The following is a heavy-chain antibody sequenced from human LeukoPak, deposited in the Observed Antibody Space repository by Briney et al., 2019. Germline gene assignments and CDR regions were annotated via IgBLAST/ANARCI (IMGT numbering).Heavy chain of an antibody. Sequence: PGGSLRLSCAASGFTFSSYWMSWVRQAPGKGPKWVANINAHGSQQYSVDSLKGRFTVSRDNAKKSLYLQMNDLRAEDTAVYFCVKWGPYCSTYYCPALESWGQGTLVTVSS. CDR3: VKWGPYCSTYYCPALES. J-gene: IGHJ4*02. V-gene: IGHV3-7*01. CDR1: GFTFSSYW. CDR2: INAHGSQQ. D-gene: IGHD2-2*01.